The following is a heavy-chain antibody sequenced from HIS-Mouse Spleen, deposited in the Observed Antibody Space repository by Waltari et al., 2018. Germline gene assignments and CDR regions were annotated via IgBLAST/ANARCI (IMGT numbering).Heavy chain of an antibody. D-gene: IGHD3-10*01. V-gene: IGHV5-51*01. Sequence: EVQLVQSGAEVKTPGASLKISCKGSGYSFTSYWIGLGRQMPGKGLEWMGSIYPGDSDTRYSPSFQGQVNISADKSISTAYLQWSSLKASDTAMYYCARRPGIDAFDIWGQGTMVTVSS. J-gene: IGHJ3*02. CDR2: IYPGDSDT. CDR1: GYSFTSYW. CDR3: ARRPGIDAFDI.